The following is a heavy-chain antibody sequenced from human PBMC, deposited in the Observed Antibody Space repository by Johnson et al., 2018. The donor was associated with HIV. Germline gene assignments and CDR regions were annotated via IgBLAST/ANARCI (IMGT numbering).Heavy chain of an antibody. D-gene: IGHD2-15*01. CDR3: ARARWYLGGGSCCAFDI. CDR1: GFTFSDYY. V-gene: IGHV3-11*04. CDR2: ISSSGSTI. J-gene: IGHJ3*02. Sequence: QVQLVESGGGLVQPGGSLRLACATSGFTFSDYYMSWIRQAPGKGLEWVSYISSSGSTIYYADYVNGRFTTPRDNAKNSLYLQMNSLRAEDTAVYYCARARWYLGGGSCCAFDIWGQGTMVTVSS.